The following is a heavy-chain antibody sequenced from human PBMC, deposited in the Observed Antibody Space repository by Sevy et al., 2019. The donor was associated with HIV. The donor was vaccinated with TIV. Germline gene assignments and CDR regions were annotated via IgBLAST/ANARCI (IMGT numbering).Heavy chain of an antibody. CDR2: IWYDGSNK. J-gene: IGHJ4*02. CDR1: GFTYDGYG. V-gene: IGHV3-33*01. Sequence: GGSLRLSCAASGFTYDGYGMHWVRQAPGKGLEWVAVIWYDGSNKGYADSVKGRFTISRDNSKNTLYLQMNNLRAEDTAVYYCARESIAVAGIGYYSHYWGQGTLVTVSS. D-gene: IGHD6-19*01. CDR3: ARESIAVAGIGYYSHY.